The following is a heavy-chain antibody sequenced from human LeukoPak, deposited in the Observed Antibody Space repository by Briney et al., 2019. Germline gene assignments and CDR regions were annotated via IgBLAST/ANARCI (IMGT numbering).Heavy chain of an antibody. CDR3: ARARAPTGVTSS. J-gene: IGHJ4*02. Sequence: SETLSLTCTVSGGSISSSSYYWGWIRQPPGKGLEWIGSIYYSGSTYYNPSLKSRVTISVDTSKNQFSLKLSSVTAADTAVYYCARARAPTGVTSSWGQGTLVTVSS. D-gene: IGHD4-23*01. CDR2: IYYSGST. CDR1: GGSISSSSYY. V-gene: IGHV4-39*07.